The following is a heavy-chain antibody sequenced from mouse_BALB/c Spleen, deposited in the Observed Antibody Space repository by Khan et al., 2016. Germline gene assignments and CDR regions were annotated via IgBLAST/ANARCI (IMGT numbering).Heavy chain of an antibody. CDR3: AKGRRKAWFAY. CDR1: GYSITSDYA. Sequence: EVQLQESGPGLVKPSQSLSLTCTVTGYSITSDYAWNWIRQFPGNKPEWMGYISYSGYTTYNPSLKSRISITRDTSKNQFFLQLNSVTTEDTATYYCAKGRRKAWFAYWGQGTLVTVSA. CDR2: ISYSGYT. V-gene: IGHV3-2*02. J-gene: IGHJ3*01.